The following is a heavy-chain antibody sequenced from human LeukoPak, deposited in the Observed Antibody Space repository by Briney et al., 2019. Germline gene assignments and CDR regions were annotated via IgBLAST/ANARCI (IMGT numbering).Heavy chain of an antibody. V-gene: IGHV4-34*01. J-gene: IGHJ4*02. CDR1: GGSFSGYY. CDR2: INHSGST. Sequence: SETLSLTCAVYGGSFSGYYWSWIRQPPGKGLEWIGEINHSGSTNYNPSLKSRVTISVDTSKNQFSLKLSSVTAADTAVYYCARRGKSHGPMFDYWGQGTLVTVSS. CDR3: ARRGKSHGPMFDY. D-gene: IGHD3-16*01.